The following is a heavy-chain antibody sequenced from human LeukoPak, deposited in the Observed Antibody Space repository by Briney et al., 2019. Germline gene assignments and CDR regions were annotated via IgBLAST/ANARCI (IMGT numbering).Heavy chain of an antibody. D-gene: IGHD3-16*01. CDR3: GKEGGA. Sequence: KGPEWVSAIGGRGGSTYYADSLGGRFTISRDNSKDMVYLQMNSLKVEDTATYYCGKEGGAWGQGTKVTVSS. CDR2: IGGRGGST. J-gene: IGHJ5*02. V-gene: IGHV3-23*01.